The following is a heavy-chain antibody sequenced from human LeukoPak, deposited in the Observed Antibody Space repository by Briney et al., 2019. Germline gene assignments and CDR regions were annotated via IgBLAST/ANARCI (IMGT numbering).Heavy chain of an antibody. CDR3: ARAARPKLRFLDFDY. CDR2: LSSTGGTR. CDR1: GFSFSTYD. D-gene: IGHD3-3*01. V-gene: IGHV3-48*01. Sequence: GGSLRLSCVASGFSFSTYDMYWVRQAPGKGLEWVSYLSSTGGTRYYANSVKGRFTISRDDAKNSLYLQISSLRAGDTAVYYCARAARPKLRFLDFDYWGQGTLLTVSS. J-gene: IGHJ4*02.